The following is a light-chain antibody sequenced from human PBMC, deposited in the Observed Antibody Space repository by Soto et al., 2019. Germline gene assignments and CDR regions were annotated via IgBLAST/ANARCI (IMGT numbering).Light chain of an antibody. CDR2: DAS. CDR3: QQSYSTPIT. J-gene: IGKJ5*01. V-gene: IGKV1-39*01. CDR1: QSISSY. Sequence: DIQMTQSPSSLSASVGDRVTIACRASQSISSYLNWYQQKPGKAPKLLIYDASSLESGVPSRFSGSGSGTDFTLTINSLHPEDFATYYCQQSYSTPITFGQGTRLENK.